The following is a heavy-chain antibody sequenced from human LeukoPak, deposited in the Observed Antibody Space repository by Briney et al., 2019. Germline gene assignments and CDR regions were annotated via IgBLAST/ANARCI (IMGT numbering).Heavy chain of an antibody. D-gene: IGHD6-19*01. CDR1: GYTFTSYG. Sequence: GASVKVSCKASGYTFTSYGISWVRQAPGQGLEWMGWISAYNGNTNNAQKLQGRVTMTTDTSTSTAYMELRSLRSDDTAVYYCARDRRGVAVAGIWFDPWGQGTLVTVSS. V-gene: IGHV1-18*01. CDR3: ARDRRGVAVAGIWFDP. CDR2: ISAYNGNT. J-gene: IGHJ5*02.